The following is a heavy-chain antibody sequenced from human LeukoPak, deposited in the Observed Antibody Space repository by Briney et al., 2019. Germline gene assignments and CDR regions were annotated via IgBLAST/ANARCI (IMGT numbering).Heavy chain of an antibody. CDR3: ARDRGVSPLDY. Sequence: GGSLRLSCAASGFTFSSYGMHWVRQAPGKGLEWVAVIWYDGSNKYYADSVKGRFTISRDNSKNMLYLQMNSLRAEDTAVYYCARDRGVSPLDYWGQGTLVTVSS. J-gene: IGHJ4*02. CDR1: GFTFSSYG. D-gene: IGHD3-10*01. V-gene: IGHV3-33*01. CDR2: IWYDGSNK.